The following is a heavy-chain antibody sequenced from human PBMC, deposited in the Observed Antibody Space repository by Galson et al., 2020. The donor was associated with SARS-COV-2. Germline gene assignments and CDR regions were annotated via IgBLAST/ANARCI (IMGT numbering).Heavy chain of an antibody. V-gene: IGHV4-31*03. CDR2: IYYSGST. CDR3: ARGRYDGYDWGYFDY. CDR1: GDSIRSGGYS. J-gene: IGHJ4*02. D-gene: IGHD5-12*01. Sequence: SEPLSLTCTVSGDSIRSGGYSWSWLRQHPAKGLDWIGYIYYSGSTYYNPSLKSRVTISEDTSKNQLSLKLTSVTAADTAVYYCARGRYDGYDWGYFDYWGQGTLVTVSS.